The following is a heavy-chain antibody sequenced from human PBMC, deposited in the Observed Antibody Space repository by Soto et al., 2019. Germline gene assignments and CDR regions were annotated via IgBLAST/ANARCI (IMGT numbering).Heavy chain of an antibody. CDR3: ARDSNTGSKSFAH. V-gene: IGHV1-69*01. CDR1: GGTFSTYA. CDR2: VIPLFGTP. Sequence: QVQLVQSGAEVKKPGSSVKVSCKASGGTFSTYAFSWVRQAPGQGLEWMGGVIPLFGTPDYEQKFQGRVTITADEYTSTVHMELSRLRSEDTAVYYCARDSNTGSKSFAHWGQGTLVTVSS. D-gene: IGHD1-26*01. J-gene: IGHJ4*02.